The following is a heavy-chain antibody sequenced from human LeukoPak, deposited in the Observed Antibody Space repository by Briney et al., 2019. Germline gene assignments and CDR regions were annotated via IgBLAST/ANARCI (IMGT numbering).Heavy chain of an antibody. Sequence: GGSLRLSCAASGFTLSSYGMHWARQAPGKGLEWVAVISYDGSNKYYADSVKGRFTISRDNSKNTLYLQMNSLRAEDTALYYCEKDHRRSYYDWGQGTLDTVSS. J-gene: IGHJ4*02. V-gene: IGHV3-30*18. CDR1: GFTLSSYG. CDR3: EKDHRRSYYD. CDR2: ISYDGSNK. D-gene: IGHD3-10*01.